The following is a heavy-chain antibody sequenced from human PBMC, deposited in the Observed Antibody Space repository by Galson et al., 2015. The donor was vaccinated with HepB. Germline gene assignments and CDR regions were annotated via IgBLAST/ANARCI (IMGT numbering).Heavy chain of an antibody. CDR2: ISGSGGST. D-gene: IGHD6-19*01. Sequence: SLRLSCAASGFTFSSYAMSWVRQAPEKGLEWVSAISGSGGSTYYADSVKGRFTISRDNSKNTLYLQMNSLRAEDTAVYYCAKDSAAESGWYEFNWFDPWGQGTLVTVSS. CDR3: AKDSAAESGWYEFNWFDP. V-gene: IGHV3-23*01. CDR1: GFTFSSYA. J-gene: IGHJ5*02.